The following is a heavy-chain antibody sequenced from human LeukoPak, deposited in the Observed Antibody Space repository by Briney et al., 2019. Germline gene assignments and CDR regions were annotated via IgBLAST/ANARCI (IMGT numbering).Heavy chain of an antibody. CDR2: ISYDGNNK. CDR1: GFXFSSYA. J-gene: IGHJ4*02. Sequence: GRSLRLSCAASGFXFSSYAMHWVRQAPGKGLEWVAVISYDGNNKYYADSVKGRFTISRDNSKNTLYLQMNSLRAEDTALYYCATLPTWGQGTLVTVSS. D-gene: IGHD4-17*01. V-gene: IGHV3-30-3*01. CDR3: ATLPT.